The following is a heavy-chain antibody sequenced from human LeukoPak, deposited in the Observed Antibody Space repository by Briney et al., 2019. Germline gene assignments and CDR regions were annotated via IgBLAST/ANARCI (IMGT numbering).Heavy chain of an antibody. CDR2: INHSGST. V-gene: IGHV4-34*01. Sequence: SETLSLTCAVYGGSFSGYYWSWIRQPPGKGLEWIGEINHSGSTNYNPSLKSRVTISVDTSKNQFSLKLSSVTAADTAVYYCASSGKHSGYDFTYWGQGTLVTVS. CDR3: ASSGKHSGYDFTY. J-gene: IGHJ4*02. CDR1: GGSFSGYY. D-gene: IGHD5-12*01.